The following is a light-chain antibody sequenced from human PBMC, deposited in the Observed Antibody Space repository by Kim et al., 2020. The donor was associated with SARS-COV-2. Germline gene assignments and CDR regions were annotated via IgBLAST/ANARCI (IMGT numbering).Light chain of an antibody. Sequence: SYELTQPLSVSVALGQTARIACGGNNIEGKNVHWYQQKPGQAPVLVIYEDKKRPSGIPERFSGSNSGNTATLTISRAQAGDEADYYCQVWDSTAPVVFGGGTQLTV. CDR3: QVWDSTAPVV. CDR1: NIEGKN. CDR2: EDK. V-gene: IGLV3-9*01. J-gene: IGLJ2*01.